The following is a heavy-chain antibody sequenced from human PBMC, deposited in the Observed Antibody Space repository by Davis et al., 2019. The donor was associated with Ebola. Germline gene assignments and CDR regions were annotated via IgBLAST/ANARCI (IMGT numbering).Heavy chain of an antibody. V-gene: IGHV3-74*01. CDR1: GFTFSSYW. CDR2: INSDGSST. CDR3: AGETYYYYYGMDV. J-gene: IGHJ6*02. Sequence: PGGSLRLSCAASGFTFSSYWMHWVRQAPGKGLVWVSRINSDGSSTSYADSVKGRFTISRANAKNTLYLQMNSLRAEDTAVYYCAGETYYYYYGMDVWGQGTTVTVSS.